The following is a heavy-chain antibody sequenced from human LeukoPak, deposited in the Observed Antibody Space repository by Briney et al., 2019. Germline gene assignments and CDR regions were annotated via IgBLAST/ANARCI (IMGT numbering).Heavy chain of an antibody. CDR2: IGGSGATT. Sequence: GGSLRLSCAASGFTFSSYAMSWVRQAPGKGLEWVSSIGGSGATTFYADSVKGRFTISRDNSNNTLNLQMNSLRADDTAVYYCAEDLPLNHGDNGWFGPWGQGTLVTVSS. CDR3: AEDLPLNHGDNGWFGP. D-gene: IGHD4-17*01. J-gene: IGHJ5*02. V-gene: IGHV3-23*01. CDR1: GFTFSSYA.